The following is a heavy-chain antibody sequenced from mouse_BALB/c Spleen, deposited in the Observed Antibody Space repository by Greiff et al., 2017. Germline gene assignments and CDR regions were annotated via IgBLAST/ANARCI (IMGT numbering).Heavy chain of an antibody. V-gene: IGHV3-6*02. CDR1: GYSFTSGYF. J-gene: IGHJ2*01. D-gene: IGHD3-2*02. CDR3: ARDQGN. CDR2: ISYDGSN. Sequence: EVQLQQSGPGLVKPSQSLSLTCSVTGYSFTSGYFWNWIRQFPGNKLEWMGFISYDGSNNYNPSLKNRISITRDTSKNQFFLKLNSVTTEDTATYYCARDQGNWGQGTTLTVSS.